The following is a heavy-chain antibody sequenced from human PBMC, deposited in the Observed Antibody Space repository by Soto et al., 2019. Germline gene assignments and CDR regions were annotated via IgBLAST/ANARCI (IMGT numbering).Heavy chain of an antibody. V-gene: IGHV3-23*01. Sequence: EVRLLESGGGLVQPGGSLRLSCAASGFNFSTFTMTWVRQAPGKGLEWVSGISATTGNTYYADSVKGRFTISRDNFENTLFLQMNNLRAEDTALYYCAIESDGGYWGQGTLVTVSS. CDR3: AIESDGGY. J-gene: IGHJ4*02. D-gene: IGHD2-21*01. CDR1: GFNFSTFT. CDR2: ISATTGNT.